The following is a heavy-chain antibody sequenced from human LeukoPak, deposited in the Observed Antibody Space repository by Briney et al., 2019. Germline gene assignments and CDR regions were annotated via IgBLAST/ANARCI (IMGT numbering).Heavy chain of an antibody. D-gene: IGHD3-10*01. CDR3: ARDRGVRGVKSPSLAYFDY. CDR1: GYTFTSYG. Sequence: ASVKVSCKASGYTFTSYGISWVRQAPGQGLEWMGGIIPIFGTANYAQKFQGRVTITADKSTSTAYMELSSLRSEDTAVYYCARDRGVRGVKSPSLAYFDYWGQGTLVTVSS. V-gene: IGHV1-69*06. CDR2: IIPIFGTA. J-gene: IGHJ4*02.